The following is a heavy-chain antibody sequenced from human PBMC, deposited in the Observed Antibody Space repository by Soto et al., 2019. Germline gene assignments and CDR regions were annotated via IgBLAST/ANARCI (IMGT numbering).Heavy chain of an antibody. CDR3: ATANYSNRRELISKPNYYYMDV. V-gene: IGHV1-3*01. CDR2: NNAGNGNT. Sequence: QVQLVQSGAEVKKPGASVKVSCKASGYTFTSYAMHWVRQAPGQRLEWMGWNNAGNGNTKYSQKFQGRVTITRDTSASTAYMELSSLRSEDTAVYYCATANYSNRRELISKPNYYYMDVWGKGTTVTVSS. D-gene: IGHD4-4*01. CDR1: GYTFTSYA. J-gene: IGHJ6*03.